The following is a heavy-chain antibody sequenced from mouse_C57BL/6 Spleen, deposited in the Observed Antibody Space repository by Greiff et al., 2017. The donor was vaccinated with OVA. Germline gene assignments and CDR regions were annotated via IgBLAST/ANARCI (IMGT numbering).Heavy chain of an antibody. J-gene: IGHJ2*01. V-gene: IGHV5-17*01. CDR1: GFTFSDYG. CDR2: ISSGSSTI. Sequence: EVQLVESGGGLVKPGGSLKLSCAASGFTFSDYGMHWVRQAPEKGLEWVAYISSGSSTIYYADTVKGRFTISRDNAKNTLFLQMTSLRSEDTAMYYCARIEDYYGSSFDYWGQGTTLTVSS. CDR3: ARIEDYYGSSFDY. D-gene: IGHD1-1*01.